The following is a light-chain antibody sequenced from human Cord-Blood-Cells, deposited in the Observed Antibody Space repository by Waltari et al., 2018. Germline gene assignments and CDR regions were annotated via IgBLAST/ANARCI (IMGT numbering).Light chain of an antibody. CDR3: QQYYSYPRT. CDR2: AAS. Sequence: AIRMTQSPSSFPASTGDRATITCRASQGISSYLAWYQQKPGKAPKLLIYAASTLQSGVPSRFSGSGSGTDFTLTISCLQSEDFATYYCQQYYSYPRTFGQGTKVEIK. V-gene: IGKV1-8*01. CDR1: QGISSY. J-gene: IGKJ1*01.